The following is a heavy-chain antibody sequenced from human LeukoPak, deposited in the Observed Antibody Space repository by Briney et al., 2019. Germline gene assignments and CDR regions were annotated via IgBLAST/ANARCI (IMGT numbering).Heavy chain of an antibody. CDR2: ISGDGVST. Sequence: GGSLRLSCAASGFTVSSNYMSWVRQAPGKGLEWGSLISGDGVSTFYAHSVKGRFSISRDNSKNSLYLEMNSLRTEDAAMYYCAKESGKFDYWGQGTLVGVSS. CDR3: AKESGKFDY. D-gene: IGHD1-1*01. CDR1: GFTVSSNY. J-gene: IGHJ4*02. V-gene: IGHV3-43*02.